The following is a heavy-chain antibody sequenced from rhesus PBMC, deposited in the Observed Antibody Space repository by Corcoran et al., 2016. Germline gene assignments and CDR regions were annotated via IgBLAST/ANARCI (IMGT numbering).Heavy chain of an antibody. D-gene: IGHD3-16*01. J-gene: IGHJ4*01. V-gene: IGHV3-136*01. CDR2: IIYTCKTL. Sequence: EVQLVESGGGLVQPGGSLRLSCAASGFTFSSYDMSWVRQAPGKGLEWVSYIIYTCKTLYYAESLKGLFTISRDNAKNSLSLQMSSLRAEDTAVYYCTREGLYYYSGSYRDRFDYWGQGVLVTVSS. CDR1: GFTFSSYD. CDR3: TREGLYYYSGSYRDRFDY.